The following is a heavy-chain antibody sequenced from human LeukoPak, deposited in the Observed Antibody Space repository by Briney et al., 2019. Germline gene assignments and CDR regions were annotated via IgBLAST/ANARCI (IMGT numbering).Heavy chain of an antibody. CDR3: ARVAYYYGSGSYFYFDY. V-gene: IGHV3-48*03. CDR1: GFTFSSYA. Sequence: PGGSLRLSCAASGFTFSSYAMSWVRQAPGKGLEWVSYISSSGSTIYYADSVKGRFTISRDNAKNSLYLQMNSLRAEDTAVYYCARVAYYYGSGSYFYFDYWAREPWSPSPQ. J-gene: IGHJ4*02. CDR2: ISSSGSTI. D-gene: IGHD3-10*01.